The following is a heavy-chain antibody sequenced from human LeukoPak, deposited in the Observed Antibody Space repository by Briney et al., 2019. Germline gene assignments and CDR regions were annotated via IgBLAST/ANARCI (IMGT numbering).Heavy chain of an antibody. J-gene: IGHJ6*02. V-gene: IGHV3-21*01. Sequence: GGSLRLSCAASGFTFSSYSMNWARQAPGKGLEWVSSISSSSSYIYYADSVKGRFTISRDNAKNSLYLQMNSLRAEDTAVYYCARDNLHIAAAGDYYYYYGMDVWGQGTTVTVSS. CDR2: ISSSSSYI. D-gene: IGHD6-13*01. CDR3: ARDNLHIAAAGDYYYYYGMDV. CDR1: GFTFSSYS.